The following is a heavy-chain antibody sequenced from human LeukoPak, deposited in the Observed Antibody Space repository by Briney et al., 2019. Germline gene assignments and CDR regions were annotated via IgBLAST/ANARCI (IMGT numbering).Heavy chain of an antibody. J-gene: IGHJ4*02. CDR3: ASARELPSLGPPGDY. D-gene: IGHD1-26*01. CDR2: INHSGST. Sequence: SETLSLTCAVYGGSFSGYYWSWIRQPPGKGLEWIGEINHSGSTNYNPSLKSRVTISVDTSENQFSLKLTSVTVADTAVYYCASARELPSLGPPGDYWGQGNLVTVSS. CDR1: GGSFSGYY. V-gene: IGHV4-34*01.